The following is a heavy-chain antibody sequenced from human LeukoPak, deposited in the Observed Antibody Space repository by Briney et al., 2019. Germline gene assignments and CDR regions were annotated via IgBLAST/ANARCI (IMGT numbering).Heavy chain of an antibody. Sequence: GGSLRLSCAASGFTFSSYWMHWVRQAPGKGLVWVSRIKSDGSTRYADSVKGRFTISRDNAKNTLYLQMNSLRAEDTAVYYCAKDPPRGSLDYWGQGTLVTVSS. CDR3: AKDPPRGSLDY. D-gene: IGHD1-26*01. CDR2: IKSDGST. CDR1: GFTFSSYW. J-gene: IGHJ4*02. V-gene: IGHV3-74*01.